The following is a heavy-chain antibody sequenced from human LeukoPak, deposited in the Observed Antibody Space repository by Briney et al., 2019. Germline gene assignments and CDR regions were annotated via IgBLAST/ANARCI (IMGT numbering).Heavy chain of an antibody. CDR3: ATITPFRGISSSGSPDY. CDR1: GYTFTDYY. CDR2: VDPEDGET. V-gene: IGHV1-69-2*01. Sequence: ASVKVSCKVSGYTFTDYYMHWVQQAPGKGLEWMGLVDPEDGETIYAEKFQGRVTITADTSTDTAYMELSSLRSEDTAVYYCATITPFRGISSSGSPDYWGQGTLVTVSS. D-gene: IGHD3-22*01. J-gene: IGHJ4*02.